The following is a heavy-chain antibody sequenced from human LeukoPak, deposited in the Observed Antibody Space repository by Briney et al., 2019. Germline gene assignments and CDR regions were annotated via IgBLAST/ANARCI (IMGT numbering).Heavy chain of an antibody. CDR1: GYTFTSYG. D-gene: IGHD3-10*01. J-gene: IGHJ4*02. CDR3: AVSMVRGVIMTGY. V-gene: IGHV1-2*02. Sequence: ASVKVSCKASGYTFTSYGISWVRQAPGQGLEWMGWINPNSGGTNYAQKFQGRVTMTRDTSISTAYMELSRLRSDDTAVYYCAVSMVRGVIMTGYWGQGTLLTVSS. CDR2: INPNSGGT.